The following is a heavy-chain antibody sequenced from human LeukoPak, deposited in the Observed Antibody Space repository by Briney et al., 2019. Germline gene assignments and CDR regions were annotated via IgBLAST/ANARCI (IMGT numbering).Heavy chain of an antibody. Sequence: GGSLRLSCAASGFTFSSYSMNRVRQAPGKGLEWVSSISSSSSYIYYADSVKGRFTISRDNAKNSLYLQMSSLRAEDTAVYYCARVGGIVVVAATPRWAFDIWGQGTMVTVSS. CDR3: ARVGGIVVVAATPRWAFDI. CDR1: GFTFSSYS. CDR2: ISSSSSYI. D-gene: IGHD2-15*01. V-gene: IGHV3-21*01. J-gene: IGHJ3*02.